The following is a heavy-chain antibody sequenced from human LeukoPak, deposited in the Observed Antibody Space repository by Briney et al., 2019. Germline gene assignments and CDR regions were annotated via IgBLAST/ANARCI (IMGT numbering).Heavy chain of an antibody. V-gene: IGHV3-72*01. J-gene: IGHJ6*03. CDR3: ARGSSTRVYYYYYMDV. CDR2: IRNKANSYTT. Sequence: GGSLRLSCAASGFTFSDHYMDWVRQAPGKGLEWVGRIRNKANSYTTEYAASVKGRFTISRDDSKNSLYLQMNSLRTEDTAMYYCARGSSTRVYYYYYMDVWGKGTTVTVSS. D-gene: IGHD6-6*01. CDR1: GFTFSDHY.